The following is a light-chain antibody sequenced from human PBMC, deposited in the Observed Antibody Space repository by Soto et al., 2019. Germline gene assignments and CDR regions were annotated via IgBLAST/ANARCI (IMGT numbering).Light chain of an antibody. CDR2: DVS. CDR1: SSDVGGYNY. V-gene: IGLV2-14*01. J-gene: IGLJ2*01. CDR3: SSYTSSSTYVV. Sequence: QSALTQPASVSGSPGQSITISCTGTSSDVGGYNYVSWYQQHPGKAPKLMIYDVSNRPSGVSNRFSGSKSGNTASLTISGLQAEDDVDYYCSSYTSSSTYVVFGGGTKVTVL.